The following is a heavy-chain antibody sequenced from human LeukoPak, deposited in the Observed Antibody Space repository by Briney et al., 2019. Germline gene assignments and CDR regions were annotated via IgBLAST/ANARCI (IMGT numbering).Heavy chain of an antibody. CDR2: IDTKTGNP. D-gene: IGHD3-22*01. V-gene: IGHV7-4-1*02. Sequence: ASVKVSCKASGYTFSSCAIDWVRQAPGQGLEYMGWIDTKTGNPTYAQGFTGRFVFSLDTSVSTAYLQISSLKAEDTAVYYCAIHPSDSSGYFSYWGQGALVTVSS. CDR1: GYTFSSCA. CDR3: AIHPSDSSGYFSY. J-gene: IGHJ4*02.